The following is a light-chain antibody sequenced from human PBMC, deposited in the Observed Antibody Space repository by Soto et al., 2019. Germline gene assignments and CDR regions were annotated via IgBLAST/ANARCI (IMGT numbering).Light chain of an antibody. CDR3: SSYAGSNNLGV. J-gene: IGLJ1*01. CDR2: EVS. Sequence: QSVLTQPPSPSGSPGQSVTISCTGTSNEVGGYNYVSWYQQHPGKAPKLMIYEVSKRPSGVPDRFSGSKSGNTASLTVSGLQAEDEADYYCSSYAGSNNLGVFGTGTKVTVL. V-gene: IGLV2-8*01. CDR1: SNEVGGYNY.